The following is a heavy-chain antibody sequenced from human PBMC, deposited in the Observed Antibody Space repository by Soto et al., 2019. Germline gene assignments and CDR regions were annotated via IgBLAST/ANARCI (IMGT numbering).Heavy chain of an antibody. CDR2: IYYSGST. V-gene: IGHV4-30-4*01. CDR3: ARVFGGDLNSYWYFDL. CDR1: GGSISSGDYY. J-gene: IGHJ2*01. Sequence: QVQLQESGPGLVKPSQTLSLTCTVSGGSISSGDYYWSWIRQPPGKGLEWIGYIYYSGSTYYNPSLKSRVTISVDTSKNQFSLKLSSVSAADTAVYYCARVFGGDLNSYWYFDLWGRGTLVTVSS. D-gene: IGHD3-16*01.